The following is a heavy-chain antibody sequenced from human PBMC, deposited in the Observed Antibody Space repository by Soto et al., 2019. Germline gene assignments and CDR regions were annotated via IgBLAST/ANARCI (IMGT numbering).Heavy chain of an antibody. V-gene: IGHV1-3*01. Sequence: GASVKVSCKASGYTFTSYAMHWVRQAPGQRLEWMGWINAGNGNTKYSQKFQGRVTTTRDTSASTAYMELSSLRSEDTAVYYCARTYSGWGPYYFDYWGQGTLVTVSS. CDR1: GYTFTSYA. CDR2: INAGNGNT. CDR3: ARTYSGWGPYYFDY. D-gene: IGHD6-19*01. J-gene: IGHJ4*02.